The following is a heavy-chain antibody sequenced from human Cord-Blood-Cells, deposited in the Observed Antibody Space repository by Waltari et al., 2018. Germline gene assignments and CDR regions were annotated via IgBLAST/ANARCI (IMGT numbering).Heavy chain of an antibody. CDR3: ARGAAGSDAFDI. Sequence: QVQLVQSGAEVKKPGASVKVSCKASGYTFTSYDINWVRKDTGQGLEWMGWINPNSCNTGDAQKFHGRVTITRNPSISTAYMELSSLRSEDTAVYYCARGAAGSDAFDIWGQGTMVTVSS. V-gene: IGHV1-8*03. CDR1: GYTFTSYD. CDR2: INPNSCNT. D-gene: IGHD6-19*01. J-gene: IGHJ3*02.